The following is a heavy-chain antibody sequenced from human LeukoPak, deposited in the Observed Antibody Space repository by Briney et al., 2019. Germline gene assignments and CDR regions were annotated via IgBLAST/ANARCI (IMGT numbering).Heavy chain of an antibody. CDR3: ARDLGAALDY. CDR2: IYSGGST. Sequence: TGGPLRLSCAASGFTVSSNYMSWVRQALGKGLEWVSVIYSGGSTYYADSVKGRFTISRDNSKNTLYLQMNSLRAEDTAVYYCARDLGAALDYWGQGTLVTVSS. J-gene: IGHJ4*02. CDR1: GFTVSSNY. V-gene: IGHV3-53*01. D-gene: IGHD6-13*01.